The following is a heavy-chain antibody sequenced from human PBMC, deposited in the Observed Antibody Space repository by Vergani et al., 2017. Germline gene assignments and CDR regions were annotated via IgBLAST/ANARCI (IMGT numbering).Heavy chain of an antibody. CDR3: ARVTKLSDPGHYYFYHYMDV. J-gene: IGHJ6*03. CDR2: INHSGSI. V-gene: IGHV4-34*01. CDR1: GGSFSGYY. Sequence: QVQLQQWGAGLLKPSETLSLTCAVYGGSFSGYYWSWIRQPPGKGLEWIGEINHSGSINYSPSLKSGVSISIDTSKKQFSLIVSSVTAADTAVYYCARVTKLSDPGHYYFYHYMDVWGKGTTVTV. D-gene: IGHD2-21*02.